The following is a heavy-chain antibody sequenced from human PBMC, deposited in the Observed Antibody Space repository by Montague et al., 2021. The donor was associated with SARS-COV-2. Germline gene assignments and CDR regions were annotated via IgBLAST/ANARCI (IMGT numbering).Heavy chain of an antibody. CDR3: ARGLDHNKGGDY. CDR1: GGSFSNYY. CDR2: VNHSGST. V-gene: IGHV4-34*01. J-gene: IGHJ4*02. Sequence: SETLSLTCAVYGGSFSNYYRTWIRQPPGKGREWIGEVNHSGSTDYNPSLKSRVTLSLATSSNPFSLTLTSVTAAATALYYCARGLDHNKGGDYWGQGILVTVSS. D-gene: IGHD1-14*01.